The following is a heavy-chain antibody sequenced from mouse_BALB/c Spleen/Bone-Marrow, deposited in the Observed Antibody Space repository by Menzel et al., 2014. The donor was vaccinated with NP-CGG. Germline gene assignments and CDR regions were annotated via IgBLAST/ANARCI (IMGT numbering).Heavy chain of an antibody. Sequence: VQLQQPGPELVKPGASVKMSCKASGYTFTSYVMHWVKQKPGQGPEWIGYINPYNDGTKYNEKFKGMATLTSDRSSSTAYMELSSLTSEDSAVYYCAKGGNYRYDFDYWGQGTTLTVSS. CDR2: INPYNDGT. V-gene: IGHV1-14*01. CDR3: AKGGNYRYDFDY. CDR1: GYTFTSYV. J-gene: IGHJ2*01. D-gene: IGHD2-14*01.